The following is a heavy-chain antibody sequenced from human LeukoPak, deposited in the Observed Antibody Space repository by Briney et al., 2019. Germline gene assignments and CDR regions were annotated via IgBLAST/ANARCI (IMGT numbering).Heavy chain of an antibody. D-gene: IGHD2-2*01. J-gene: IGHJ5*02. CDR2: ISSSSSYI. Sequence: GGSLRLSCAASGFTSSSYSMNWDRQAPGKGLEWVSSISSSSSYIYYADSVKGRFTISRDNAKNSLYLQINSLRAEDTAVYYCARGGDIVVVPAAIPIGTFDPWGQGTLVTVSS. V-gene: IGHV3-21*01. CDR3: ARGGDIVVVPAAIPIGTFDP. CDR1: GFTSSSYS.